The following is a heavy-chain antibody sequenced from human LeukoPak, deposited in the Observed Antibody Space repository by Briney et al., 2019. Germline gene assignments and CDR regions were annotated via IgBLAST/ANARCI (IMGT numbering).Heavy chain of an antibody. CDR1: GFTFSASA. CDR3: TRRDNWFDP. V-gene: IGHV3-73*01. Sequence: GGSLRLSCAVSGFTFSASAVHWVRQASGRGLEWIGRIRTKPNNYATAYGASVKGRFTISRDDSKNITYLQMNSLKTEDTAVYYCTRRDNWFDPWGQGALVTVSS. J-gene: IGHJ5*02. CDR2: IRTKPNNYAT.